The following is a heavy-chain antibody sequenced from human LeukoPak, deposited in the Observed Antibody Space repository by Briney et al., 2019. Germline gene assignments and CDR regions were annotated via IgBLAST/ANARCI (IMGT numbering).Heavy chain of an antibody. CDR2: ISGSGDNT. V-gene: IGHV3-23*01. CDR3: AKGSYYDSSGSFYFDC. J-gene: IGHJ4*02. D-gene: IGHD3-22*01. Sequence: GGSLRLSCAASGFTFSSYAMSWVRQAPGQGLEWVSGISGSGDNTYYADSVKGRFIISRDNSKNTLYVQVNSLGTEDTAAYYCAKGSYYDSSGSFYFDCWGQATLVSVCS. CDR1: GFTFSSYA.